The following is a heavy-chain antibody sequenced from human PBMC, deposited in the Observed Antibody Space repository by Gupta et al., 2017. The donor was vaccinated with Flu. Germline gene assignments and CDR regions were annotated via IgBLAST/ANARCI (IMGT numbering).Heavy chain of an antibody. J-gene: IGHJ5*02. Sequence: QVQLQQWGAGLLKPSETLSLTCAVYGGSFSGYYWSWIRQPPGKGLEWIGEINHSGSTNYNPSLKSRVTISVDTSKKQFSLKLSSVTAADTAVYYCARGAIVPSARWFDPWGQGALVTVSS. V-gene: IGHV4-34*01. CDR2: INHSGST. CDR3: ARGAIVPSARWFDP. CDR1: GGSFSGYY. D-gene: IGHD2-2*01.